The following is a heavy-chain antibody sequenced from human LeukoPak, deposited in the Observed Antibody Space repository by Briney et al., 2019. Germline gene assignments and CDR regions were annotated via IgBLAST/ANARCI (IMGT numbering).Heavy chain of an antibody. D-gene: IGHD5-18*01. CDR1: GYSFTSYW. CDR2: IYPGDSDT. J-gene: IGHJ4*02. CDR3: ARHSMTVLEVDTAMANFDY. Sequence: GESLKISCKGSGYSFTSYWIGWVRQMPGKGLEWMGIIYPGDSDTRYSPSFQGQVTISADKSISTAYLQWSSLKASDTAMYYCARHSMTVLEVDTAMANFDYWGQRTLVTVSS. V-gene: IGHV5-51*01.